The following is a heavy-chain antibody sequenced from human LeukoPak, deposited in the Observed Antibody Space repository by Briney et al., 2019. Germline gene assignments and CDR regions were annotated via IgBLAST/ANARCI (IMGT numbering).Heavy chain of an antibody. D-gene: IGHD1-26*01. CDR3: ASSASSVGATVSPRTIDY. CDR2: ISSSGSTI. J-gene: IGHJ4*02. Sequence: GGSLRLSCAASGFTFSSYEMNWVRQAPGKGLEWVSYISSSGSTIYYADSVKGRFTISRDNAKNSLYLQMNSLRAEDTALYHCASSASSVGATVSPRTIDYWGQGTLVTVSS. CDR1: GFTFSSYE. V-gene: IGHV3-48*03.